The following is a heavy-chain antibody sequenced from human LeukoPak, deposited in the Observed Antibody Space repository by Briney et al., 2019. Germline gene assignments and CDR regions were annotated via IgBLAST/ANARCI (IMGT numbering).Heavy chain of an antibody. D-gene: IGHD6-13*01. CDR2: VSSDESIK. CDR3: AKDVGSRSNIKNWFDP. Sequence: GALRLSCAASGFTFNSCAMHWVRQAPGKGLEWVAVVSSDESIKFYGDSVKGRFTISRDNSKDTLYLQMNSLRAEDTALYYCAKDVGSRSNIKNWFDPWGQGTLVTVSS. V-gene: IGHV3-30*18. J-gene: IGHJ5*02. CDR1: GFTFNSCA.